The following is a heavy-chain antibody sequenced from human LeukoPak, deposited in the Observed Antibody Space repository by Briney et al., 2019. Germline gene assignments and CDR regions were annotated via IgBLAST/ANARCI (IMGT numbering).Heavy chain of an antibody. V-gene: IGHV1-18*01. J-gene: IGHJ6*02. CDR2: ISAYNGNT. CDR3: ARDTSKYYDFWSGYSDYGMDV. D-gene: IGHD3-3*01. Sequence: ASVKVSCKASGYTFTSYGISWVRQAPGQGLEWMGWISAYNGNTNYAQKLQGRVTMTTDTSTSTAYMELRSLRSDDTAVYYCARDTSKYYDFWSGYSDYGMDVWGQGTTVTVSS. CDR1: GYTFTSYG.